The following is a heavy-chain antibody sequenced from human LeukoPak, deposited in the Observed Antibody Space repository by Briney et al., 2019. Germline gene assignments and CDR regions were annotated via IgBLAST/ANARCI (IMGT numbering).Heavy chain of an antibody. CDR2: INSDGSTA. Sequence: GGSLRLSCAASGFTFSRFWMHWVRQAPGKGLMWVSRINSDGSTATYADSVKGRFTISRDNAKDTLYLEMSSLRAEDTAVYYCARGTMIQGDNWFDPWGQGTLVTVSS. D-gene: IGHD3-22*01. CDR3: ARGTMIQGDNWFDP. CDR1: GFTFSRFW. J-gene: IGHJ5*02. V-gene: IGHV3-74*01.